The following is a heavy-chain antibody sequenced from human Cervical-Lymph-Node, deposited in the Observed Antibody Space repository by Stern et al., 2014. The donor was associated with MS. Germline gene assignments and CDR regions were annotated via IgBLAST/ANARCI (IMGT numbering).Heavy chain of an antibody. J-gene: IGHJ6*02. CDR1: GFPFSSSG. V-gene: IGHV3-30*18. CDR2: ISYDGTTQ. Sequence: QLVQSGGGVVPPGRSLRLSCAASGFPFSSSGMPWVLPAPGPGLEWVAVISYDGTTQYYAVSVTCRFTISRDNSKNTLSLQMNSRRAEDTAVYYCAKVFGVVSLGLDYYYGMDVWGQGTTVTVSS. CDR3: AKVFGVVSLGLDYYYGMDV. D-gene: IGHD3-16*01.